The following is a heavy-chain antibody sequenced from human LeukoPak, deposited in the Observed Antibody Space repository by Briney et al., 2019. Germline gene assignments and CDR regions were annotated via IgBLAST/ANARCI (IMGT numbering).Heavy chain of an antibody. J-gene: IGHJ4*02. V-gene: IGHV4-39*01. CDR2: IYYSGST. CDR3: ARHAPGRLRLGYYFDY. Sequence: SETLSLTCTVSGGSISSSSYYWGWIRQPPGKGLEWIGNIYYSGSTYYNPSLKSRVTISVDTSNNQFSLKLSSVTAADTAMYYCARHAPGRLRLGYYFDYWGQGTLVTVSS. D-gene: IGHD5-12*01. CDR1: GGSISSSSYY.